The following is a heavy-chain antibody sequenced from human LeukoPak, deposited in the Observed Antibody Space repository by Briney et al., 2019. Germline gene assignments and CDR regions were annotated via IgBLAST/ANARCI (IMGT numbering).Heavy chain of an antibody. V-gene: IGHV3-30*02. CDR1: GLIVSGDY. J-gene: IGHJ4*02. CDR3: AKGAIRTSITCYIDY. Sequence: GGSLRLSCAASGLIVSGDYMSWVRQAPGKGLEWVAFIRHDGSNINYADSVKGRFTISRDNSRSTLDLQMNSLRVEDTAVYYCAKGAIRTSITCYIDYWGQGTLVTVSS. D-gene: IGHD1-14*01. CDR2: IRHDGSNI.